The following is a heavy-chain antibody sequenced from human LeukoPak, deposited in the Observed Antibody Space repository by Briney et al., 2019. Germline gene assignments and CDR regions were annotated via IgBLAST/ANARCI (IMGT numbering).Heavy chain of an antibody. V-gene: IGHV3-48*04. CDR3: ARARSGYSAYDWIY. CDR1: GFTFRTYS. Sequence: GGSLRLSCEASGFTFRTYSMNWVRQAPGKGLEWISYISGDAGTTNYADSVKGRFTISRDNAKNSLYLQMNSLRAEDTAVYYCARARSGYSAYDWIYWGQGTLVTVSS. D-gene: IGHD5-12*01. J-gene: IGHJ4*02. CDR2: ISGDAGTT.